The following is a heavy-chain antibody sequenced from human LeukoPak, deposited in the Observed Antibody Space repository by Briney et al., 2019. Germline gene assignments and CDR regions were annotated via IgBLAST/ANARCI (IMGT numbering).Heavy chain of an antibody. V-gene: IGHV3-30*02. CDR1: GFTFSNYG. CDR2: IRYVGS. D-gene: IGHD6-19*01. Sequence: GRSLRLSCAASGFTFSNYGMHWVRQAPGKGLEWVTFIRYVGSYADSVKGRFTISRDNSKNTVYLQMNSVRPEDTAVYYCAKGGDSSGCPLYWGQGTPVTVSS. J-gene: IGHJ4*02. CDR3: AKGGDSSGCPLY.